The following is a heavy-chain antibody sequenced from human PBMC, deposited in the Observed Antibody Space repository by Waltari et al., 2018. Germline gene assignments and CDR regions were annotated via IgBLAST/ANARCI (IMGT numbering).Heavy chain of an antibody. D-gene: IGHD3-9*01. J-gene: IGHJ4*02. Sequence: EVQLLESGGGLVQPGGSLRLSCAASGFTFSSYAMSWVRQAPGQGLEWVTAISGSGGSTYYADSVKGRFTISRDNSKNTLYLQMNSLRAEDTAVYYCAKDHSDILTGYYNFDYWGQGTLVTVSS. CDR3: AKDHSDILTGYYNFDY. CDR2: ISGSGGST. V-gene: IGHV3-23*01. CDR1: GFTFSSYA.